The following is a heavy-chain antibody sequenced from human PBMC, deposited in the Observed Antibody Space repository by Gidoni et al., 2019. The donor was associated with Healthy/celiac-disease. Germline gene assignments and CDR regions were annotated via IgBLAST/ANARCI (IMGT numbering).Heavy chain of an antibody. D-gene: IGHD2-15*01. CDR2: ISAYNGNT. CDR3: ATYCSGGSCPTLYAFDI. V-gene: IGHV1-18*01. Sequence: QVQLVQSGAEVKKPGASVKVSCKASGYTFTSYGISWVRQAPGQGLEWMGWISAYNGNTNYAQKLQGRVTMTTDTSTSTAYMELRSLRSDDTAVYYCATYCSGGSCPTLYAFDIWGQGTMVTVSS. J-gene: IGHJ3*02. CDR1: GYTFTSYG.